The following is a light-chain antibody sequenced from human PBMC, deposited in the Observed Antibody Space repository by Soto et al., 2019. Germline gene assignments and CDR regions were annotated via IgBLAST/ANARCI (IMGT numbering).Light chain of an antibody. CDR3: QQYNXYST. CDR2: DAS. CDR1: QSISVS. J-gene: IGKJ1*01. Sequence: IQMTQSPSTLSASVLYTLTITCRAIQSISVSFDWYQQKPGKATNLLIYDASTLQGGVPSRFSGSGSGTELTLTVTRLQPEDFATYCSQQYNXYSTCRHWTKV. V-gene: IGKV1-5*01.